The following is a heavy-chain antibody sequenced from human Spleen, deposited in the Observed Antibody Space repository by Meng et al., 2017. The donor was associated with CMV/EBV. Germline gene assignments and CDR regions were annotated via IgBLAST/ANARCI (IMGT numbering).Heavy chain of an antibody. Sequence: KVSGYTFSDYYMHWVHQAPGKGLEWMGLVDPEDGQIIYAEKFQGRVTITADTSTDSAYMELRRLRSEDTAVYYCASSRSGVWDYFHYWGQGTLVTVSS. CDR1: GYTFSDYY. D-gene: IGHD3-10*01. CDR3: ASSRSGVWDYFHY. J-gene: IGHJ4*02. V-gene: IGHV1-69-2*01. CDR2: VDPEDGQI.